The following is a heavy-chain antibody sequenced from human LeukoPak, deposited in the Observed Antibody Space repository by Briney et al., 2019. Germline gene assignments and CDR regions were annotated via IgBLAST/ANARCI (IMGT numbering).Heavy chain of an antibody. J-gene: IGHJ4*02. V-gene: IGHV4-34*01. CDR2: INHSGST. D-gene: IGHD1-14*01. CDR3: AGQVRNRTARGYFDY. CDR1: GGSFSGYY. Sequence: SGTLSLTCAVYGGSFSGYYWGWICQPPGKGLEWIGEINHSGSTNYNPSLKSRVTISVDTSKNQFSLKLSSVTAADTAVYYCAGQVRNRTARGYFDYWGQGTLVTVSS.